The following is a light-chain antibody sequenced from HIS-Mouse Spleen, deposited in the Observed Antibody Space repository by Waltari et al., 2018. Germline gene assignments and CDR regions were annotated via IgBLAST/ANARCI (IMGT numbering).Light chain of an antibody. CDR1: QSVSSSY. V-gene: IGKV3-20*01. J-gene: IGKJ4*01. CDR3: QQYGSPLT. CDR2: GAS. Sequence: EIVLTQSPGTLSLSPGERATLSCRASQSVSSSYLAWYQQKPGQAPRLLIYGASSRATGIPVRFSGSGSGTDFTHTISRLEPEDFAVYYCQQYGSPLTFGGGTKVEIK.